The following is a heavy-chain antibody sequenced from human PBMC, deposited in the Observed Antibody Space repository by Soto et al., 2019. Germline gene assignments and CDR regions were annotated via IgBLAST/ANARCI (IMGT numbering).Heavy chain of an antibody. CDR3: ARLYYDFWSGYYRFDY. Sequence: SETLSLTCTVSGGSISSYYWSWIRQPPGKGLEWIGYIYYSGSTNYNPSLKSRVTISVDTSKNQFSLKLSSVTAADTAVYYCARLYYDFWSGYYRFDYWGQGTLVTVSS. CDR1: GGSISSYY. J-gene: IGHJ4*02. CDR2: IYYSGST. V-gene: IGHV4-59*08. D-gene: IGHD3-3*01.